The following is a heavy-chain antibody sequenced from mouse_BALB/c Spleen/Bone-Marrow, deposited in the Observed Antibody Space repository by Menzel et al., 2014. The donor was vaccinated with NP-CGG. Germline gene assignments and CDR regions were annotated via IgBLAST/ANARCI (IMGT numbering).Heavy chain of an antibody. J-gene: IGHJ3*01. Sequence: VQLKESGGGLVKSGGSLKLSCAASGFSFNSYGMSWVRQTPEKRLEWVATISGGGSYTFYPDSVKGRFTISRDNVKNNLYLQLSSLRSEDTALYYCARHAYYDQTEVSFVYWGQGTLVTVSA. V-gene: IGHV5-9-2*01. CDR1: GFSFNSYG. CDR3: ARHAYYDQTEVSFVY. CDR2: ISGGGSYT. D-gene: IGHD2-4*01.